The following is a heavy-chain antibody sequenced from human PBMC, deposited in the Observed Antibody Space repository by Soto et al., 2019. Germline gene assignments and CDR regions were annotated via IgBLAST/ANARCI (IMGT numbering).Heavy chain of an antibody. J-gene: IGHJ5*02. Sequence: QVQLQESGPGLVKPSETLSLTCSVSGDSVNSGGFYWSWIRQPPGKGLEWIGNIYHSGSTHYSPSLKSRVTLSVDTSKYPFSLKVYFVTAADTAMYYCARVTFYYDSSGYGVAWFDPWGQGDLVTVST. D-gene: IGHD3-22*01. CDR3: ARVTFYYDSSGYGVAWFDP. V-gene: IGHV4-61*08. CDR1: GDSVNSGGFY. CDR2: IYHSGST.